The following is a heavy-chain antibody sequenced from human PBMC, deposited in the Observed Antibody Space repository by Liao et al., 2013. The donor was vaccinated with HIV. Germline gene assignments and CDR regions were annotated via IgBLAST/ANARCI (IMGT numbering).Heavy chain of an antibody. Sequence: QVQLQESGPGLVKPSETLSLTCNVSGASISRDYWSWIRQSPGKGLEWIGYIYNPGSTNYNPSLKSRLSMSLDTSKNEFSLNLTAVNAADTAVYYCARDGVYSSNLDALDVWGQGTMVTVSS. J-gene: IGHJ3*01. D-gene: IGHD4-11*01. CDR2: IYNPGST. CDR1: GASISRDY. CDR3: ARDGVYSSNLDALDV. V-gene: IGHV4-59*01.